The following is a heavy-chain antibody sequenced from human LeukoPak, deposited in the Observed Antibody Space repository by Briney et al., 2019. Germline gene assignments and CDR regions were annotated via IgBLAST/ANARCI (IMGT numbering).Heavy chain of an antibody. V-gene: IGHV4-4*07. CDR2: IYSSGIT. CDR1: GDSISNYY. J-gene: IGHJ6*02. CDR3: ARNALLSDSDYGMDV. D-gene: IGHD3-9*01. Sequence: PSETLSLTRTVSGDSISNYYWSWIRQPAGKGLEWIGRIYSSGITNYSPSLKSRVTMSVDVSKNQFSLKVTSVTAADTAVYYCARNALLSDSDYGMDVWGQGTTVTVSS.